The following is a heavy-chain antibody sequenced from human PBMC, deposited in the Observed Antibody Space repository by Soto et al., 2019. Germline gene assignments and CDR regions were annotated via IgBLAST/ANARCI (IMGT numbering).Heavy chain of an antibody. CDR2: INAGNGNT. V-gene: IGHV1-3*01. D-gene: IGHD6-13*01. J-gene: IGHJ4*02. CDR1: GYTFTSYA. Sequence: ASVKVSCKASGYTFTSYAMHWVRQAPGQRLEWMGWINAGNGNTKYSQKFQGRVTITRDTSASTAYMELSSLRSEDTAVYYCARGFIAAAGNVYFDYWGQGTLVTVSS. CDR3: ARGFIAAAGNVYFDY.